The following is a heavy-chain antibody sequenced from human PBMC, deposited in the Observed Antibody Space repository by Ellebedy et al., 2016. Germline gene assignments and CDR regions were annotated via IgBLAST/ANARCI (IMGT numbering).Heavy chain of an antibody. Sequence: GESLKISXAASGFTFSSYAMHWVRQAPGKGLEWVAVISYDGSNKYYADSVKGRFTISRDNSKNTLYLQMNSLRAEDTAVYYCARVIKVPQGDLLSPWGQGTLVTVSS. CDR1: GFTFSSYA. J-gene: IGHJ4*02. CDR3: ARVIKVPQGDLLSP. D-gene: IGHD2-21*02. CDR2: ISYDGSNK. V-gene: IGHV3-30-3*01.